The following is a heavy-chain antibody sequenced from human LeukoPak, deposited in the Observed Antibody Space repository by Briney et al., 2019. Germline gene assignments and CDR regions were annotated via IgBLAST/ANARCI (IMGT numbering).Heavy chain of an antibody. Sequence: GGSLRLTCAASGFTFDDYDKSWVRQAPGKGLEWVSGINWNGGSTGYADSVKGRFTISRDNAKNSLYLQMNSLRAEDTALYYCPRGGSGWFRGYIDYWGQGTLVTVSS. CDR2: INWNGGST. CDR3: PRGGSGWFRGYIDY. CDR1: GFTFDDYD. J-gene: IGHJ4*02. D-gene: IGHD6-19*01. V-gene: IGHV3-20*04.